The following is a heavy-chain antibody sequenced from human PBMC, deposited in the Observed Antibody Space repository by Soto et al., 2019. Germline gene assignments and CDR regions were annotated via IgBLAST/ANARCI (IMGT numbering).Heavy chain of an antibody. CDR2: ISYDGSNK. Sequence: QVQLVESGGGVVQPGRSLRLSCAASGFTFSSYGMHWVRQAPGKGLEWVAVISYDGSNKYYADSVKGRFTISRDNSKNTLYLQMNSLRAEDTAVYYYAKETYYYDTSGGFDPWGQGTLVTVSS. D-gene: IGHD3-22*01. CDR1: GFTFSSYG. J-gene: IGHJ5*02. V-gene: IGHV3-30*18. CDR3: AKETYYYDTSGGFDP.